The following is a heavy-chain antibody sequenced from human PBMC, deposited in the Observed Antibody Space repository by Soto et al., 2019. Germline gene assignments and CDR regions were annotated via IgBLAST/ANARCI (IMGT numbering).Heavy chain of an antibody. CDR1: GGSISSSSYY. Sequence: SETLSLTCTVSGGSISSSSYYWGWIRQPPGKGLEWIGSIYYSGSTYYNLSLKSRVTISVDTSKNQFSLKLSSVTAADTAVYYCARLGWELLDCWGQGTLVTVSS. CDR2: IYYSGST. V-gene: IGHV4-39*01. CDR3: ARLGWELLDC. J-gene: IGHJ4*02. D-gene: IGHD1-26*01.